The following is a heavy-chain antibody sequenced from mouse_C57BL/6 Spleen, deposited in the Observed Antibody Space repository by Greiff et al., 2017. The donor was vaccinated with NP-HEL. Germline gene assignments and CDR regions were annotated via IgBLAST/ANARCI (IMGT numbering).Heavy chain of an antibody. D-gene: IGHD2-3*01. CDR2: IYPGSGST. V-gene: IGHV1-55*01. Sequence: VQLQQSGAELVKPGASVKMSCKASGYTFTSYWLTWVKQRPGQGLEWIGDIYPGSGSTNYNEKFKSKATLTVDTSSSTAYMQLSSLTSEDSAVYYCASDGYYTDVCLSWLAYWGQGTLVTVSA. J-gene: IGHJ3*01. CDR1: GYTFTSYW. CDR3: ASDGYYTDVCLSWLAY.